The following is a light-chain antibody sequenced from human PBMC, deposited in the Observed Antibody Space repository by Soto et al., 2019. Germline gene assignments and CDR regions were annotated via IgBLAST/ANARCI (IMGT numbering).Light chain of an antibody. CDR2: GNN. CDR1: SSNLGAGYH. V-gene: IGLV1-40*01. CDR3: QSFDTSLSGSRV. J-gene: IGLJ3*02. Sequence: QSVLTQPPSVSGAARQRVSISCTGSSSNLGAGYHAHWYQQLPGRAPKLLIYGNNNRPSGVPDRFSGSKSGTSASLAITGLQAEDEADYYCQSFDTSLSGSRVFGGGTKLTVL.